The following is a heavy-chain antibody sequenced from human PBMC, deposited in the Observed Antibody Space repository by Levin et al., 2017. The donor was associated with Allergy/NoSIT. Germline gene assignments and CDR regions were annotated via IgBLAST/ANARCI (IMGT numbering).Heavy chain of an antibody. CDR1: GYTFTSYG. CDR3: ARDPSYGSGIYSNWFDP. CDR2: ISAYNGNT. D-gene: IGHD3-10*01. J-gene: IGHJ5*02. V-gene: IGHV1-18*01. Sequence: GESLKISCKASGYTFTSYGISWVRQAPGQGLEWMGWISAYNGNTNYAQKLQGRVTMTTDTSTSTAYMELRSLRSDDTAVYYCARDPSYGSGIYSNWFDPWGQGTLVTVSS.